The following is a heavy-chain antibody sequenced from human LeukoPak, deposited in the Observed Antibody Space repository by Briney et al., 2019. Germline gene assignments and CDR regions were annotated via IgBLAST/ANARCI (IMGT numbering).Heavy chain of an antibody. J-gene: IGHJ4*02. V-gene: IGHV4-38-2*02. CDR2: SYYTGST. CDR1: GYSITTGYY. Sequence: SETLSLTCTVSGYSITTGYYWGWIRQPPGKGLEWIGSSYYTGSTFYNPSLKSRVTISVDTSKNQFSLKLSSVTAADTAVYYCARDQDYYGSGSYGPDYWGQGTLVTVSS. CDR3: ARDQDYYGSGSYGPDY. D-gene: IGHD3-10*01.